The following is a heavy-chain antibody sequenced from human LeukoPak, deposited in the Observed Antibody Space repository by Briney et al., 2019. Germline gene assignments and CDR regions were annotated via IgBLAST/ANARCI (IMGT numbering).Heavy chain of an antibody. Sequence: GASVKVSCKASGYTFTGYYMHWVRQAPGQGLEWMGWINPNSGGTNYAQKFQGRVTMTRDTSISTAYMELSRLRSDDTAVYYCARGLGVPAAIAAGAFDYWGQGTLVTVSS. CDR2: INPNSGGT. CDR3: ARGLGVPAAIAAGAFDY. CDR1: GYTFTGYY. V-gene: IGHV1-2*02. J-gene: IGHJ4*02. D-gene: IGHD2-2*02.